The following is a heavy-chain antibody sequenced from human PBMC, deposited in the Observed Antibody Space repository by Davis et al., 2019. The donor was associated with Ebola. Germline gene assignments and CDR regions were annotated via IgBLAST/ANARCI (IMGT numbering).Heavy chain of an antibody. CDR2: ISSGSSTL. CDR3: ARLIVVEALYHFDD. V-gene: IGHV3-48*02. J-gene: IGHJ4*02. D-gene: IGHD3-22*01. CDR1: GFSLSRYD. Sequence: GESLKISCVASGFSLSRYDMNWVRQAPGKGLEWVSYISSGSSTLKYADSVKGRFTISRDNAKNSLYLQMNSLRDEDTAVYYCARLIVVEALYHFDDWGRGTLVTVSS.